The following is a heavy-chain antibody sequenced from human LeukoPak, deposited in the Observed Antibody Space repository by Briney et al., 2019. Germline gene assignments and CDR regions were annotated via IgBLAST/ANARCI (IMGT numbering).Heavy chain of an antibody. V-gene: IGHV4-30-4*01. Sequence: PSETLSLTCAVSGGSISSSYWWSWVRQPPGKGLEWIGYIYYSGSTYYNPSLKSRITISVDTSKNQFSLKLSSVTAADTAVYYCAREYHGRGVSLDYWGQGTLVTVSS. J-gene: IGHJ4*02. CDR2: IYYSGST. D-gene: IGHD3-10*01. CDR3: AREYHGRGVSLDY. CDR1: GGSISSSYW.